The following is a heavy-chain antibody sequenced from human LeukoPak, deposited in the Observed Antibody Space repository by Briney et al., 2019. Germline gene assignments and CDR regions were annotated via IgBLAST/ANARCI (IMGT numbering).Heavy chain of an antibody. CDR3: TRDAYNFNDFDY. V-gene: IGHV3-30*01. CDR1: AFTFSHYA. CDR2: VSSHGNDG. D-gene: IGHD5-24*01. Sequence: GGSLRLSCAASAFTFSHYAMHWVRQAPGKGLEWVAVVSSHGNDGYYADSVKGRFTISRDNSKNTLYLQIDSLRAEDTAIYYCTRDAYNFNDFDYWGQGTLVTVSS. J-gene: IGHJ4*02.